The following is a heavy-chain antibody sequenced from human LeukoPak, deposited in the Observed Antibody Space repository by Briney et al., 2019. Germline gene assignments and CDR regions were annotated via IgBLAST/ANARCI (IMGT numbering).Heavy chain of an antibody. V-gene: IGHV1-2*02. CDR2: INPNSGGT. D-gene: IGHD4-17*01. CDR3: ARDGVGGVYGDYGYFDL. CDR1: GYTFTGYY. J-gene: IGHJ2*01. Sequence: ASVTVSCKASGYTFTGYYMHWVRQAPGQGLAWMGWINPNSGGTNYAQKVQGRVTMNRDTSISTAYMELSRLRSDDTAVYYCARDGVGGVYGDYGYFDLWGRGTLVTVSS.